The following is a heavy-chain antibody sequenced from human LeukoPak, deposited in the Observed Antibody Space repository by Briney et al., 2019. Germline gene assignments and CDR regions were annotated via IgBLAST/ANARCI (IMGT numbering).Heavy chain of an antibody. J-gene: IGHJ4*02. D-gene: IGHD2-15*01. V-gene: IGHV4-59*08. CDR2: IYYSGST. Sequence: PSETLSLTCTVSGGSISSYYWSWIRQPPGKGLEWLGYIYYSGSTNYNPSLQSRVTISVDTSKTQFSLKLSSVTAADTAVYYCARLTEDAGYYLDYWGQGTLVTVSS. CDR1: GGSISSYY. CDR3: ARLTEDAGYYLDY.